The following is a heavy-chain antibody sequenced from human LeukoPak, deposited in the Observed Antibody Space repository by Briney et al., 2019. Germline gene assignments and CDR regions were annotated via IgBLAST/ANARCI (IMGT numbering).Heavy chain of an antibody. CDR2: IYYSGST. J-gene: IGHJ3*02. CDR3: ASSIMIVVVSGAFDI. Sequence: SETLSLTCTVSGGSISSSSYYWGWIRQPPGKGLEWIGSIYYSGSTYYNPSLKSRVTISVDTSKNQFSLKLSSVTAAHTAVYYCASSIMIVVVSGAFDIWGQGTMVTVSS. CDR1: GGSISSSSYY. D-gene: IGHD3-22*01. V-gene: IGHV4-39*01.